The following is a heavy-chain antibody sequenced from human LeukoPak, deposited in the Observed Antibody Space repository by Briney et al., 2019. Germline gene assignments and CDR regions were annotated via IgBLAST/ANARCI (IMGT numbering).Heavy chain of an antibody. Sequence: ASVKVSCKASGGTFSSYAISWVRQAPGQGLEWMGGIIPIFGTANYAQKFQGGVTITADESTSTAYMELSSLRSEDTAVYYCARGRVNKRYSGSYYDYWGQGTLVTVSS. V-gene: IGHV1-69*13. CDR3: ARGRVNKRYSGSYYDY. D-gene: IGHD1-26*01. CDR1: GGTFSSYA. J-gene: IGHJ4*02. CDR2: IIPIFGTA.